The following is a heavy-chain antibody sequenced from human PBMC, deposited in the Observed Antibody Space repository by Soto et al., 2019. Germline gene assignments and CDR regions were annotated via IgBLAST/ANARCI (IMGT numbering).Heavy chain of an antibody. D-gene: IGHD3-3*01. Sequence: ASVKVSCKASGGTFSSYAISWVRQAPGQGLEWMGGIIPIFGTANYAQKFQGRVTITADESTSTAYMELSSLRSEDTAVYYCASDLVAVRGLRFLEWLPPGYYYYGRDVCGRGTTGTVS. CDR1: GGTFSSYA. J-gene: IGHJ6*02. CDR2: IIPIFGTA. CDR3: ASDLVAVRGLRFLEWLPPGYYYYGRDV. V-gene: IGHV1-69*13.